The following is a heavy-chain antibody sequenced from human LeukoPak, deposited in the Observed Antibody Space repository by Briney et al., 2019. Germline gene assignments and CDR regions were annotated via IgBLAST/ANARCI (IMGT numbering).Heavy chain of an antibody. D-gene: IGHD6-19*01. CDR2: INHSGST. J-gene: IGHJ4*02. V-gene: IGHV4-34*01. CDR1: GGSISSYY. Sequence: PSETLSLTCTVSGGSISSYYWSWIRQPPGKGLEWIGEINHSGSTNYNPSLKSRVTISVDTSKNQFSLKLSSVTAADTAVYYCARKNQWLAQFDYWGQGTLVTVSS. CDR3: ARKNQWLAQFDY.